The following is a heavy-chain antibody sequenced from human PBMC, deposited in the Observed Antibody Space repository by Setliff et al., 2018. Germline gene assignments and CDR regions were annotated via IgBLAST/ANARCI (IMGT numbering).Heavy chain of an antibody. CDR3: ARDSRGLVPAAIEGSYYYYGMDV. V-gene: IGHV1-2*06. Sequence: ASVKVSCKASGGTFSSYTISWVRQAPGQGLEWMGRINPNSGDTKYAQKFQGRVTMTRDTSISTAYMELSSLRSEDTAVYYCARDSRGLVPAAIEGSYYYYGMDVWGQGTTVTVSS. J-gene: IGHJ6*02. CDR1: GGTFSSYT. D-gene: IGHD2-2*02. CDR2: INPNSGDT.